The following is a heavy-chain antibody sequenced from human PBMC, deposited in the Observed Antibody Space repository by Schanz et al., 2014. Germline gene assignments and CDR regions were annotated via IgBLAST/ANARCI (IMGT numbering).Heavy chain of an antibody. V-gene: IGHV3-33*01. J-gene: IGHJ4*02. CDR1: GFTFNNYG. CDR3: ARDYVGFDY. Sequence: QVQLVESGGGVVRPGRSLRLSCAASGFTFNNYGMHWVRQAPGKGLEWVAVIWYDGTDRYYADSVKGRFTISRDNSKNTLYLQMNSLRAEDTAVYYCARDYVGFDYWGQGTLVTVSS. CDR2: IWYDGTDR. D-gene: IGHD1-26*01.